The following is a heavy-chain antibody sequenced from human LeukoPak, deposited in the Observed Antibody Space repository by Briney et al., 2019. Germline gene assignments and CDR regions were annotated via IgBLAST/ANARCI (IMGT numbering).Heavy chain of an antibody. Sequence: SETLSLTCTVSGGSISSYYWSWIRQPPGKGLEWIGYIYYSGSTNYNPSLKSRVTISVGTSKNRFSLKLSSVTAADTAVYYCASLYYYGSGSYVEDVWGQGTTVTVSS. D-gene: IGHD3-10*01. CDR2: IYYSGST. J-gene: IGHJ6*02. V-gene: IGHV4-59*01. CDR3: ASLYYYGSGSYVEDV. CDR1: GGSISSYY.